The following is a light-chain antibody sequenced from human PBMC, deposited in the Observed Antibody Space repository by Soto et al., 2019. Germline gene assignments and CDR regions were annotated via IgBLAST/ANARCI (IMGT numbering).Light chain of an antibody. CDR2: GAS. J-gene: IGKJ3*01. CDR1: QSVSSS. Sequence: EIVMTQSPATLSVSPGERATLSCRASQSVSSSLAWYQQKLGQAPRLLIYGASTRATGIPARFSGSGSGTEFTLTISSLQSEDFAVYYCQQYNNWPFTFGPGTKVDIK. CDR3: QQYNNWPFT. V-gene: IGKV3-15*01.